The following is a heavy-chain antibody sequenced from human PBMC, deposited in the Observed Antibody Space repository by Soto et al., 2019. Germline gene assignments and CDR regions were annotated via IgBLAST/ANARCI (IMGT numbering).Heavy chain of an antibody. V-gene: IGHV1-2*04. CDR1: GYTFTSYG. CDR2: INPNSGGT. D-gene: IGHD6-19*01. Sequence: ASVKVSCKASGYTFTSYGISWVRQAPGQGLEWMGWINPNSGGTNYAQKFQGWVTMTRDTSIRTAYMELSRLRSDETAVYYCARDLAVAGTDYYYGMDVWGQGTTVTVSS. CDR3: ARDLAVAGTDYYYGMDV. J-gene: IGHJ6*02.